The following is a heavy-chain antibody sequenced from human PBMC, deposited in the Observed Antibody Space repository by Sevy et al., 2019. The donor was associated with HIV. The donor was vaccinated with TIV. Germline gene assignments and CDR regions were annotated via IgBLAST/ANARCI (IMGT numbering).Heavy chain of an antibody. CDR3: TRGRYTYVPFDY. J-gene: IGHJ4*02. CDR2: IRTKAYGGTT. D-gene: IGHD3-10*02. Sequence: GESLKISCVASGFTFSNAWMNWVRQAPGKGLEWVGFIRTKAYGGTTEYAASVKGRFTISRDDSKSIAYLQMNSLKTEDTAVYYCTRGRYTYVPFDYWGQGTLVTVSS. V-gene: IGHV3-49*04. CDR1: GFTFSNAW.